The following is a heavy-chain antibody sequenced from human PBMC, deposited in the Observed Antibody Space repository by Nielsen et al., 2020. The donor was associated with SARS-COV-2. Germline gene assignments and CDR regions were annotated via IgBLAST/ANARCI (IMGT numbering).Heavy chain of an antibody. V-gene: IGHV3-43*01. CDR3: AKEGASSSWLNLDY. Sequence: GESLKISCAASGFTFDDYTMHWVRQAPGKGLEWVSLISWDGGSTYYADSVKCRFTISRDNSKNSLYLQMNSLRTEDTALYYCAKEGASSSWLNLDYWGQGTLVTVSS. CDR2: ISWDGGST. CDR1: GFTFDDYT. J-gene: IGHJ4*02. D-gene: IGHD6-13*01.